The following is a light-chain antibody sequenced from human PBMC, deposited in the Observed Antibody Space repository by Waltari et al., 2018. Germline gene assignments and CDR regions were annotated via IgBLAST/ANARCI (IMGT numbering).Light chain of an antibody. Sequence: EIVLTQSPGTLSLSPGERATRSCRAAQSVPTNYLAWYQQKPGQAPRLLFYGASRRATGIPDRFSGSGSGTDFTLTISRLEPEDSAVYYCQQYGSSSWTFGQGTKVEIK. V-gene: IGKV3-20*01. CDR1: QSVPTNY. CDR2: GAS. J-gene: IGKJ1*01. CDR3: QQYGSSSWT.